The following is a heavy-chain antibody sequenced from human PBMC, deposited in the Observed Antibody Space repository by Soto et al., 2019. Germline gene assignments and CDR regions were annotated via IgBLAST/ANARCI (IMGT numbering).Heavy chain of an antibody. CDR1: CDSISSGGYY. V-gene: IGHV4-30-4*01. J-gene: IGHJ4*02. D-gene: IGHD3-10*01. CDR3: GRGYWGTSWDS. Sequence: PSETLSLTCTVSCDSISSGGYYWSWIRQPPGKGLEWIGYIYSYGSTYCNPSLKSRVTMSVDTSKNQFSLKLTSVTAADTAVYYGGRGYWGTSWDSWGQGTLVTVSS. CDR2: IYSYGST.